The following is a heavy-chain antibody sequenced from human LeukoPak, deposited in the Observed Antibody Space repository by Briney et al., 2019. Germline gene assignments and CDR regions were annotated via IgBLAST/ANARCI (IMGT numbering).Heavy chain of an antibody. Sequence: PGGSLRLSCAASGFTVSLNYMTWVRQAPGKGLEWISIMYSGGTTYYADSVKGRFTISRDSSKNTLYLQMNSLRAEDTAVYYCARGMTTATLYYYYYAMDVWGQGTTVTVSS. D-gene: IGHD4-11*01. CDR3: ARGMTTATLYYYYYAMDV. CDR2: MYSGGTT. V-gene: IGHV3-66*01. CDR1: GFTVSLNY. J-gene: IGHJ6*02.